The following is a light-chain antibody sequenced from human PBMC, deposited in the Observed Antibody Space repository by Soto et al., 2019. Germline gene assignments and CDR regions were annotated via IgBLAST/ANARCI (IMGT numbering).Light chain of an antibody. V-gene: IGKV1-5*03. CDR2: QAS. J-gene: IGKJ1*01. CDR1: QSISSW. CDR3: QQYNSSPWT. Sequence: DIQMTPSPSTLSASVGDRVTITCRASQSISSWLAWYQQKAGKAPKLLIYQASLLESGVPSRFSGSGSGTEFTLTISSLQPDDLATYYCQQYNSSPWTFGQGTKGDIK.